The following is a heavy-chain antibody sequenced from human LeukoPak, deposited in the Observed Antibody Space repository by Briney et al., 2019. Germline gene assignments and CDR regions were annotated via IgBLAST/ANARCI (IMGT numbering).Heavy chain of an antibody. J-gene: IGHJ4*02. CDR3: AKSEGLMGYFDY. D-gene: IGHD2-8*01. V-gene: IGHV3-23*01. Sequence: GGSLRLSCAASGFTFSSYAMRWVRQAPGKGLEWVSAISGSGGSTYYADSVKGRFTISRDNSKNTLYLQMNSLRAEDTAVYYCAKSEGLMGYFDYWGQGTLVTVSS. CDR1: GFTFSSYA. CDR2: ISGSGGST.